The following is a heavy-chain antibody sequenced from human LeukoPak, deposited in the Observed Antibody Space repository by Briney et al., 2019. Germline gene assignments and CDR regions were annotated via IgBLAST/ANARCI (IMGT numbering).Heavy chain of an antibody. J-gene: IGHJ4*02. CDR3: ARGGFVMTTADFDY. Sequence: GRPLRLSCAASGFTFSSYAMHWVRQAPGKGLEWVAVISYDGSNKYYADSVKGRFTISRDNSKNTLYLQMNSLRAGDTAVYYCARGGFVMTTADFDYWGQGTLVTVSS. CDR2: ISYDGSNK. CDR1: GFTFSSYA. D-gene: IGHD4-17*01. V-gene: IGHV3-30-3*01.